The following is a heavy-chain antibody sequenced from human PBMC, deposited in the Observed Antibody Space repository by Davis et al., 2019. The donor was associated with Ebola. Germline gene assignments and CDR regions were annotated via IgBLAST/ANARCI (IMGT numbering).Heavy chain of an antibody. V-gene: IGHV3-33*01. CDR1: GFTFSSYG. J-gene: IGHJ4*02. Sequence: GESLKISCAASGFTFSSYGMHWVRQAPGKGLEWVAVIWYDGSNKYYADSVKGRFTISRDNSKNTLYLQMNSLRAEDTAVYYCARDGHNVLPIFDYWGQGTLVTVSS. D-gene: IGHD3-10*01. CDR3: ARDGHNVLPIFDY. CDR2: IWYDGSNK.